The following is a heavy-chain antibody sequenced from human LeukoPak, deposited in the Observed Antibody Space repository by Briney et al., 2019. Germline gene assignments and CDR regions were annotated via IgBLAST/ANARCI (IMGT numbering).Heavy chain of an antibody. CDR3: ARAGSFPRGMVPAAANWFDP. CDR2: SYASGST. D-gene: IGHD2-2*01. Sequence: PSETLSLTCTVSGGSISSGSYYWSWIRQPAGKGLEWIGRSYASGSTNYNPSLKSRVTMSVDTSKNQFSLKLSSVTAADTAVYYCARAGSFPRGMVPAAANWFDPWGQGTLVTVSS. J-gene: IGHJ5*02. V-gene: IGHV4-61*02. CDR1: GGSISSGSYY.